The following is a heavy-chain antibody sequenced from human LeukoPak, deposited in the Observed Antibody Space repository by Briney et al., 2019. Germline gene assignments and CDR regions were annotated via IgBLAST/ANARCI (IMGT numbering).Heavy chain of an antibody. V-gene: IGHV4-39*07. CDR1: GGSINSSSYY. CDR2: IYYSGST. Sequence: PSETLSLTCTVSGGSINSSSYYWGWIRQPPGKGLEWIGSIYYSGSTYYNPSLKSRVTISVDTSKNQFSLKLSSVTAADTAVYYCARVGSGYRAFDIWGQGTMVTVSS. CDR3: ARVGSGYRAFDI. J-gene: IGHJ3*02. D-gene: IGHD3-3*01.